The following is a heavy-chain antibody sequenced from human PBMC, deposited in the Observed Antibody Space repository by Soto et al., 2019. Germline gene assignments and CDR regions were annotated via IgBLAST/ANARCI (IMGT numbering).Heavy chain of an antibody. J-gene: IGHJ4*02. CDR2: INSDGNST. CDR3: ARGSNHFDY. V-gene: IGHV3-74*01. D-gene: IGHD4-4*01. CDR1: GLTFSPIW. Sequence: GGSLRISCAASGLTFSPIWMHWVRQVPGKGPVWVSRINSDGNSTSYADTVKGRFTISRDNAKNTLYLQMNRLRAEDTAVYYCARGSNHFDYWGQRTLVTVSS.